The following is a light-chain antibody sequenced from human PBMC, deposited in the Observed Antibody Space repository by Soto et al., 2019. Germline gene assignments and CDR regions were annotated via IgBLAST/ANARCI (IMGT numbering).Light chain of an antibody. CDR2: DAS. V-gene: IGKV1-5*01. CDR1: QSVSGW. CDR3: QQSSTSPCT. Sequence: DIQVTQVASRWPASVGATVTVTCRASQSVSGWLAWYQQKPGEAPKLLIYDASALQRGVPSRFSGSGSGTKFTLTITSLQPDDFATYYCQQSSTSPCTFGPGTKVDIK. J-gene: IGKJ2*02.